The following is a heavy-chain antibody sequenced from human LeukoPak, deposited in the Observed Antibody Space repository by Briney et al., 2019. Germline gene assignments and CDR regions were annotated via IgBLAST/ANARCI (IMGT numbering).Heavy chain of an antibody. J-gene: IGHJ5*02. CDR3: ARVDDTGGMNWFDP. D-gene: IGHD2-8*02. V-gene: IGHV3-74*01. Sequence: PGGSLRLSCAASGFTFSAYWIHWVRHAPGKGLVWVSRIKADGGRTNYADAVKGRFTVSRDNAKKTVYLEMNSLRAEDTAVYYCARVDDTGGMNWFDPWGEGTLVTV. CDR1: GFTFSAYW. CDR2: IKADGGRT.